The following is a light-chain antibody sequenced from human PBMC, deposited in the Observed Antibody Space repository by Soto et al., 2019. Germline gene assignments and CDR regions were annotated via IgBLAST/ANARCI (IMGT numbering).Light chain of an antibody. V-gene: IGKV1-5*01. CDR3: QQYENLPLT. Sequence: EIQITQSPSPLSASVGDTVTVTCRASQSVSGWLAWYQQKPGEAPKLLIYDASALPRGVPSRFSGSGSGTNFSLTITRLQPEDIATYYCQQYENLPLTFGEGTKVDIK. CDR1: QSVSGW. CDR2: DAS. J-gene: IGKJ4*02.